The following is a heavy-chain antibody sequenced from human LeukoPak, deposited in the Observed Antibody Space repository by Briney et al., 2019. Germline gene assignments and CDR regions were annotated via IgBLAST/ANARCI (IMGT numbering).Heavy chain of an antibody. V-gene: IGHV3-7*01. D-gene: IGHD3-16*01. Sequence: GGSLRLSCAASGFFFSNYWMTWVRQAPGKGLEWVANIKHDGSEKYSLDSVKGRFSISRDNAKNSLYLQMNSLRAEDTAVYYCARDWGSPFFDYWGQGTLVTVSS. CDR1: GFFFSNYW. J-gene: IGHJ4*02. CDR2: IKHDGSEK. CDR3: ARDWGSPFFDY.